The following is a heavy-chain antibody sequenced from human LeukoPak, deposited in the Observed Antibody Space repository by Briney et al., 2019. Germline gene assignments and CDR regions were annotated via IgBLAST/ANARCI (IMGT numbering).Heavy chain of an antibody. Sequence: GGSLRLSCTGSGFTFGDYAMSWVRQAPGKGLEWVGFIRSKAYGGTTEYAASVKGRFTISRDDSKNIAYLQMNRLRAEDTALYYCVRWEIRGTAHQLDYWGQGTLVTVSS. CDR2: IRSKAYGGTT. D-gene: IGHD1-7*01. J-gene: IGHJ4*02. CDR3: VRWEIRGTAHQLDY. CDR1: GFTFGDYA. V-gene: IGHV3-49*04.